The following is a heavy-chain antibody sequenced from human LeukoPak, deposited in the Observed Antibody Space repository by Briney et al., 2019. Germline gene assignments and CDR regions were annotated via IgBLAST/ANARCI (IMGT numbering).Heavy chain of an antibody. D-gene: IGHD6-19*01. CDR2: IYYSGST. J-gene: IGHJ6*03. Sequence: PSETLSLTCTVSGGSISSYYWSWIRQPPGKGLEWIGYIYYSGSTNYNPSLKSRVTISVDTSKNQFSLKVTSVTAADTAVYFCTRIRGYGSDYYYYYMDVWGEGTTVTVSS. CDR1: GGSISSYY. CDR3: TRIRGYGSDYYYYYMDV. V-gene: IGHV4-59*12.